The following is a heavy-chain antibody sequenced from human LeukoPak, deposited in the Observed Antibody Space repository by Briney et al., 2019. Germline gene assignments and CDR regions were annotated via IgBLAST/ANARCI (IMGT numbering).Heavy chain of an antibody. CDR3: ARVSDYGGGALDY. CDR2: INTDGSST. D-gene: IGHD4-23*01. Sequence: GGSLRLSCAASRFTFGSYWMHWVRQAPGKGLVWVSRINTDGSSTTYADSVKGRFTISRDNAKNTLYLQMNSLRAEDTAVYYCARVSDYGGGALDYWGQGTLVTVSS. CDR1: RFTFGSYW. V-gene: IGHV3-74*01. J-gene: IGHJ4*02.